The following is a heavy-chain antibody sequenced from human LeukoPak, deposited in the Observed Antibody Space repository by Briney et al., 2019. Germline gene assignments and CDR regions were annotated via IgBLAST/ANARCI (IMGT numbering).Heavy chain of an antibody. CDR1: GFTFDNYA. V-gene: IGHV3-23*01. CDR3: ARGFDLDF. Sequence: GRSLRLSCAASGFTFDNYAMTWVRQAPGRGLEWVSTISNTGGSTYYADSVKGRFTISRDNAKDSLYLQMNSLRAEDTAVYYCARGFDLDFWGQGTLVTVSS. CDR2: ISNTGGST. D-gene: IGHD3-3*01. J-gene: IGHJ4*02.